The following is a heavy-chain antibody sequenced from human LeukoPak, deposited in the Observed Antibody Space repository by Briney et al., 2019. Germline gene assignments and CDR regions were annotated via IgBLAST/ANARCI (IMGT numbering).Heavy chain of an antibody. V-gene: IGHV1-69*13. CDR1: GCTFSSYA. CDR3: ARESTEYYYDSSGYYSPLNY. D-gene: IGHD3-22*01. Sequence: ASVKVSCKASGCTFSSYANSWVRQAPGQGLEWMGRIIPIFGTANYAQKFQGRVTITADESTSTAYMELSSLRSEDTAVYYCARESTEYYYDSSGYYSPLNYWGQGTLVTVSS. CDR2: IIPIFGTA. J-gene: IGHJ4*02.